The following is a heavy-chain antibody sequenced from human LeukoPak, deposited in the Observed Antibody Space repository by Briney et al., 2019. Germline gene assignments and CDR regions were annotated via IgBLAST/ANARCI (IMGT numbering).Heavy chain of an antibody. V-gene: IGHV3-74*01. Sequence: GGSLRLSCEASGFSFSSYWMHWVRQAPGKGLVWVSRINSDGSSTSYADSVKGRFTISRDNAKNTLYLQMNSLRAEDTAVYYCTKGTIWLPFDYWGQGTLVTVSS. CDR3: TKGTIWLPFDY. J-gene: IGHJ4*02. D-gene: IGHD5-18*01. CDR2: INSDGSST. CDR1: GFSFSSYW.